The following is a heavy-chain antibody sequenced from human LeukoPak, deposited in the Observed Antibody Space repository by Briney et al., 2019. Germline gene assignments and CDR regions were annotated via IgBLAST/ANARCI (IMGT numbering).Heavy chain of an antibody. V-gene: IGHV3-21*01. CDR2: ICSSSSYI. D-gene: IGHD6-13*01. CDR1: GFTFSSYS. CDR3: ARGADSSSLYWGYVWFDP. Sequence: GGSLRLSCAASGFTFSSYSMNWVRQAPGKGLEWVSSICSSSSYIYYADSVKGRFTISRDNAKNSLYLQMNSLRAEDTAVYYCARGADSSSLYWGYVWFDPWGQGTLVTISS. J-gene: IGHJ5*02.